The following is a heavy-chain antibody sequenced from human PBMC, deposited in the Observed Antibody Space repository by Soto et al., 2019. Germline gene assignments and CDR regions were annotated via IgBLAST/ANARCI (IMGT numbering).Heavy chain of an antibody. Sequence: SVKVSCKASGGTFGSHGIAWLRQAPGQGLEWMGGFIAMLGTPTYAKKVQGRATISADESLTSSYLELRSLRSEDTGVYFCARGAMANFDYWGQGTVVTVSS. CDR1: GGTFGSHG. CDR2: FIAMLGTP. D-gene: IGHD5-18*01. J-gene: IGHJ4*02. V-gene: IGHV1-69*13. CDR3: ARGAMANFDY.